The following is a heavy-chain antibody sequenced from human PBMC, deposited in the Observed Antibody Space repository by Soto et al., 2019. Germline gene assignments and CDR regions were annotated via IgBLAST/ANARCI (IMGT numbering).Heavy chain of an antibody. D-gene: IGHD6-6*01. Sequence: LRLSCAASGFTFSSYEMKWVRQAPGKGLEWVSYIDSSGITIYYADSVKGRFTISRDNAKNSLYLQMNSLRAEDTAVYYCARVLDYYYYSMDVWGQGTTVTVSS. CDR1: GFTFSSYE. CDR3: ARVLDYYYYSMDV. CDR2: IDSSGITI. V-gene: IGHV3-48*03. J-gene: IGHJ6*02.